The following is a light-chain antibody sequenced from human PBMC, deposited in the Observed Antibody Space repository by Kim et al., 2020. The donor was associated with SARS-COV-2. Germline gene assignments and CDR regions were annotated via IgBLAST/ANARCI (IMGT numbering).Light chain of an antibody. CDR1: QSVLYSSNNKNY. CDR3: QQYYSTPLT. CDR2: WAS. V-gene: IGKV4-1*01. J-gene: IGKJ3*01. Sequence: ATINCKSSQSVLYSSNNKNYLAWYQQIPGQPPKLLIYWASTRESGVPDRFSGSGSGTDFTLTISSLQAEDVAVYYCQQYYSTPLTFGPGTKVDIK.